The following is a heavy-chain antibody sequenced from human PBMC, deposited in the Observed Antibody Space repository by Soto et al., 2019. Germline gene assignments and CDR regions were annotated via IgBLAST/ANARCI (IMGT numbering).Heavy chain of an antibody. D-gene: IGHD3-9*01. CDR3: ARESHDILTGPPWVWYFDL. V-gene: IGHV4-34*01. Sequence: QVQLQQWGAGPLRPLETLSLTCGVSGGSFSGYYWAWIRQSPGKGLEWIGEINDRGSINYNPSLKSRVSISVDTSKNHYSRNLRSVTAAVTAVYYCARESHDILTGPPWVWYFDLWGRGTLVTVSS. CDR2: INDRGSI. CDR1: GGSFSGYY. J-gene: IGHJ2*01.